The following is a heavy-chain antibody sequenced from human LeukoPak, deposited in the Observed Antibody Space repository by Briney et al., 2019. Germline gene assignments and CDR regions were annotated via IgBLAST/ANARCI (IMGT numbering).Heavy chain of an antibody. Sequence: PGGSLRLSCAASGFTFSSYSMNWVRQAPGKGLEWVSYISSSGSTIYYADSVKGRFTISRDNAKNSLYLQMNSLRAEDTAVYYCARDPSYSSDYYGMDVWGQGTTVTVSS. CDR3: ARDPSYSSDYYGMDV. CDR1: GFTFSSYS. D-gene: IGHD6-25*01. J-gene: IGHJ6*02. V-gene: IGHV3-48*01. CDR2: ISSSGSTI.